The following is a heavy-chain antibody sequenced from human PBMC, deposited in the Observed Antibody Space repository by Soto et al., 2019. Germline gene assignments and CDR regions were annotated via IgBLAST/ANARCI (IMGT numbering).Heavy chain of an antibody. D-gene: IGHD3-10*01. CDR2: IYHSGST. CDR3: ARGLGP. V-gene: IGHV4-30-2*01. J-gene: IGHJ5*02. CDR1: GGSMSSGGYF. Sequence: QLQLQESGSGLVEPSQTLSLTCAVSGGSMSSGGYFWSWIRQPPGKGLEWIGYIYHSGSTYYNPSPKSRGTTSVDRSKNQFSLKLNSVTAAHTAVYYCARGLGPWGQGTLVTVSS.